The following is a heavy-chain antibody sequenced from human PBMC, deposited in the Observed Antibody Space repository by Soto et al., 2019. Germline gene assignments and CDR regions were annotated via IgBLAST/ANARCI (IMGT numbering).Heavy chain of an antibody. J-gene: IGHJ4*02. CDR2: IYHSGST. CDR1: GGSFSGYY. V-gene: IGHV4-34*01. CDR3: ASLTAIAAAGTVWYYFDY. D-gene: IGHD6-13*01. Sequence: PSETLSLTCAVYGGSFSGYYWSWIRQPPGKGLEWIGGIYHSGSTNYNPSLKSRVTISVDTSKNQFSLKLSSVTAADTAVYYCASLTAIAAAGTVWYYFDYWGQGTLVTVSS.